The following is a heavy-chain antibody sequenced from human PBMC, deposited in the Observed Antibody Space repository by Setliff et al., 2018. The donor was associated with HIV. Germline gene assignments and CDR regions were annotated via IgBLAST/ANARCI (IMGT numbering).Heavy chain of an antibody. CDR2: IYHSGST. J-gene: IGHJ4*02. D-gene: IGHD3-10*01. CDR3: ARHAWFGELLGYYFDY. V-gene: IGHV4-38-2*01. CDR1: GYSISSGYY. Sequence: SETLSLTCAVSGYSISSGYYWGWIRQPPGKGPEWIGSIYHSGSTYYSPSLMSRVTISVDTSKNQFSLNLSSVTAADTAVYYCARHAWFGELLGYYFDYWGQGKMVTVSS.